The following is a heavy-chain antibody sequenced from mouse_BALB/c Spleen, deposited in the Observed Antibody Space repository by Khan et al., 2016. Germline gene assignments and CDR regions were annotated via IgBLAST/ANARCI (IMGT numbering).Heavy chain of an antibody. J-gene: IGHJ4*01. V-gene: IGHV1S135*01. Sequence: VQLKQSGPELVKPGASVKVSCKASGYTFTNYNIYWVKQSHGKSLEWIGYIDPYNGATSYNQKFKGKATLTVDKSSSTAYMHLNSLTSEDSAVYYCASLGRGYATDYWGQGTSVTVSS. CDR3: ASLGRGYATDY. CDR1: GYTFTNYN. D-gene: IGHD4-1*01. CDR2: IDPYNGAT.